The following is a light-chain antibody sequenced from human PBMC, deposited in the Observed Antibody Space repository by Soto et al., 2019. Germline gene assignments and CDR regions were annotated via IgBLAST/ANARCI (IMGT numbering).Light chain of an antibody. CDR1: QSVISN. Sequence: EIVMTQSPATLSVSPGERATLYCRTSQSVISNYLAWYQQKPGQAPRLLIYGISTRATGIPARFSASGCGTEFTLIISSRQSEDFAVYYCQQYFSWPLTFGQGTRLEIK. V-gene: IGKV3-15*01. CDR3: QQYFSWPLT. J-gene: IGKJ5*01. CDR2: GIS.